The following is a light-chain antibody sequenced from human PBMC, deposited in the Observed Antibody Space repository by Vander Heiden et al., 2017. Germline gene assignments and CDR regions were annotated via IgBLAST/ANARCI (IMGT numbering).Light chain of an antibody. V-gene: IGKV3-20*01. CDR1: QSVSSSY. CDR2: GAY. CDR3: QQYRGT. J-gene: IGKJ2*01. Sequence: EIVLTQSPGTLSLSPGERATLSCRASQSVSSSYLAWYQQKPGQAPRLLIDGAYSRATGIPDRFSGSGSGTGFTLTISRLEPEDFAVYYCQQYRGTFGQGTKLEIK.